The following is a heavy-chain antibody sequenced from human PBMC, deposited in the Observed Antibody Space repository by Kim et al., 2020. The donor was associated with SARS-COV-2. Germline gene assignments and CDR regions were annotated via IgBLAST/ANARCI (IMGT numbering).Heavy chain of an antibody. Sequence: DYTAPGKGRFTITRDDSKNTLYLQMNSRKTEDTAVYYCTTNYDVWSGYSHWGQGTLVTVSS. V-gene: IGHV3-15*01. CDR3: TTNYDVWSGYSH. J-gene: IGHJ4*02. D-gene: IGHD3-3*01.